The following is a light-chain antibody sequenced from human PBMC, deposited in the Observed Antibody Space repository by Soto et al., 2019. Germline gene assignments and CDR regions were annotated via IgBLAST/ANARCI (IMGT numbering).Light chain of an antibody. V-gene: IGKV3-20*01. J-gene: IGKJ5*01. CDR1: QSISRSD. Sequence: IVLTQSPGTVSLSPWESDNISCRASQSISRSDLAWYQHRPGQSPRLLIYATSSRATGIPGRFTGGGAGTDFTLTISRLEPQDSAMYYCQQYLISVSFGQGARLEIK. CDR2: ATS. CDR3: QQYLISVS.